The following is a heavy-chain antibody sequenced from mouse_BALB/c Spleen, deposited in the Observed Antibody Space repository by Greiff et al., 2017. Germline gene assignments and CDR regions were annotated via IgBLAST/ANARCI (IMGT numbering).Heavy chain of an antibody. J-gene: IGHJ4*01. Sequence: VKLVESGPDLVAPSQSLSITCTVSGFSLTSYGVHWVRQPPGKGLEWLVVIWSDGSTTYNSALKSRLSISKDNSKSQVFLKMNSLQTDDTAMYYCARDRYDERGAMDYWGQGTSVTVSS. CDR1: GFSLTSYG. D-gene: IGHD2-14*01. V-gene: IGHV2-6-2*01. CDR3: ARDRYDERGAMDY. CDR2: IWSDGST.